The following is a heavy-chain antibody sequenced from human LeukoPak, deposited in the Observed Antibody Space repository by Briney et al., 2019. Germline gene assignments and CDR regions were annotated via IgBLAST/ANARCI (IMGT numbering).Heavy chain of an antibody. CDR1: GYTFTSYG. J-gene: IGHJ4*02. CDR3: ARGLYYYDSSGYYATPALRENFDY. Sequence: ASVKVSCKASGYTFTSYGISWVRQAPGQGLEWVGWISAYNGNTNYAQKLQGRVTMTTDTSTSTAYMELRSLRPDDTAVYYCARGLYYYDSSGYYATPALRENFDYWGQGTLVTVSS. V-gene: IGHV1-18*01. CDR2: ISAYNGNT. D-gene: IGHD3-22*01.